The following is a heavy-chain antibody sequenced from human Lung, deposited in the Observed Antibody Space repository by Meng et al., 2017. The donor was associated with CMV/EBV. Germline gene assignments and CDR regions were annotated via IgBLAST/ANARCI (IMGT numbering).Heavy chain of an antibody. Sequence: QVQLPACVQRLVKPAGPLSLSCVSVGGVSSSSNWWSWVRQPPGKGLEWTGEIYHSGSTNYNPSLKSRVTISVDKSKNQFSLNLSSVTAADTAVYYCARVGQWLPIDYWGQGTLVTVSS. CDR1: GGVSSSSNW. D-gene: IGHD6-19*01. J-gene: IGHJ4*02. V-gene: IGHV4-4*02. CDR2: IYHSGST. CDR3: ARVGQWLPIDY.